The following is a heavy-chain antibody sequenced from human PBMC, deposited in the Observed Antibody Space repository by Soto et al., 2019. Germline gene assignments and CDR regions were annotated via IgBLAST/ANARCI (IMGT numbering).Heavy chain of an antibody. D-gene: IGHD6-19*01. CDR1: GGSISSGGYY. J-gene: IGHJ6*02. CDR2: IYYSGST. Sequence: QVQLQESGPGLVKPSQTLSLTCTVSGGSISSGGYYWSWIRQHPGKGLEWIGYIYYSGSTYYNPSLKSRVTISVDTSKNQCSLKLSSVTAADTAVYYCARDPGRVPAVAGTGVPVGGMDVWGQGTTVTVSS. V-gene: IGHV4-31*03. CDR3: ARDPGRVPAVAGTGVPVGGMDV.